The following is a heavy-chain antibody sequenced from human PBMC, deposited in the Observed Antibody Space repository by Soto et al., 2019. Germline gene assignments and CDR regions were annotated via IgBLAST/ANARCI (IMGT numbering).Heavy chain of an antibody. CDR1: GFTFSSYG. J-gene: IGHJ6*02. Sequence: GGSLRLSCAASGFTFSSYGMHWVRQAPGKGLEWVAVIWYDGSNKYYADSVKGRFTISRDNSKNTLYLQMNSLRAEDTAVYYCARVSVAGTRYYYYYGMDVWGQGTTVTVSS. CDR2: IWYDGSNK. V-gene: IGHV3-33*01. CDR3: ARVSVAGTRYYYYYGMDV. D-gene: IGHD6-19*01.